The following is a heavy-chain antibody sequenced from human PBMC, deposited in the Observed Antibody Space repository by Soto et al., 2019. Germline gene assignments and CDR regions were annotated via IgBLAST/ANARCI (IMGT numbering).Heavy chain of an antibody. J-gene: IGHJ4*02. CDR3: AKRDWETGGFDY. Sequence: GGSLRLSCAASGFTFDDYAMHWVRQAPGKGLEWVSLISGDGGSTYYADSVKGRFTISRDNSKNSLYLQMNSLRTEDSALYYCAKRDWETGGFDYWGQGTLVTVSS. D-gene: IGHD7-27*01. CDR2: ISGDGGST. V-gene: IGHV3-43*02. CDR1: GFTFDDYA.